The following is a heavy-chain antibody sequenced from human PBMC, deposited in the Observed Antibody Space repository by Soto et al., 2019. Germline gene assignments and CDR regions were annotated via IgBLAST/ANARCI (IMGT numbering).Heavy chain of an antibody. J-gene: IGHJ4*02. D-gene: IGHD1-26*01. CDR1: GGTFSSYS. CDR2: IIPIVGTA. Sequence: QVQLVQSGAEVKKPGSSVKVSCKASGGTFSSYSINWVRQAPGQGLDWMGGIIPIVGTANYAQTFQGRVTITADESTSTAYVELSSLISEDTAVYYCARDGGRHSGGIDYWGQGTLVTVS. V-gene: IGHV1-69*01. CDR3: ARDGGRHSGGIDY.